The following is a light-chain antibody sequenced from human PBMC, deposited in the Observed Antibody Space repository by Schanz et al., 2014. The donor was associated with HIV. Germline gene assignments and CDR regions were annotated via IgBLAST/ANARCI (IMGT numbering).Light chain of an antibody. Sequence: EIVLTQSPGTLSLSPGERATLSCRASQTASSHFLAWYQQKPGQAPRLLIFGASNRPTGFPDRCSGSASETDFAFTISRVESEDYAVYYCQEYGSLHPLFTFGPGTRVDI. J-gene: IGKJ3*01. CDR1: QTASSHF. V-gene: IGKV3-20*01. CDR2: GAS. CDR3: QEYGSLHPLFT.